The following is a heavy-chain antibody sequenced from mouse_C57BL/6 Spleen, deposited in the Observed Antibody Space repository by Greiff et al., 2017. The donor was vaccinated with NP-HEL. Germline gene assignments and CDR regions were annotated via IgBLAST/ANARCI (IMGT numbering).Heavy chain of an antibody. J-gene: IGHJ2*01. CDR1: GFNIKNTY. Sequence: EVQLQQSVAELVRPGASVKLSCTASGFNIKNTYMHWVQQRPEQGLEWIGRIDPANGNTKYAPKFQGQATITEDTATNTAYLQLNSLTSEDTAIYYYARSNYYYGSIHFDYWGQGTTLTVSS. CDR2: IDPANGNT. CDR3: ARSNYYYGSIHFDY. D-gene: IGHD1-1*01. V-gene: IGHV14-3*01.